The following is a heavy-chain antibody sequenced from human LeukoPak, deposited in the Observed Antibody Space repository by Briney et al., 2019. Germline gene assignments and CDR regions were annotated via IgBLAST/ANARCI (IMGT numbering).Heavy chain of an antibody. V-gene: IGHV4-39*07. CDR3: ARMSNKLRLGELSHYFDY. CDR2: IYYSGST. Sequence: SETLSLTCTVSGGSISSSSYYWGWIRQPPGKGLEWIGSIYYSGSTYYNPSLKSRVTISVDTSKNQFSLKLSSVTAADTAVYYCARMSNKLRLGELSHYFDYWGQGTLVTVSS. CDR1: GGSISSSSYY. D-gene: IGHD3-16*02. J-gene: IGHJ4*02.